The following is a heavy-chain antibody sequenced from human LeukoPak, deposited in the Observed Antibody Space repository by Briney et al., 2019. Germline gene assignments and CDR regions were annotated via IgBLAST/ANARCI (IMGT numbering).Heavy chain of an antibody. CDR2: VNHGGST. D-gene: IGHD2-2*01. J-gene: IGHJ5*02. CDR3: ARAPPYCSSTSCYPNRWFDP. V-gene: IGHV4-34*01. Sequence: SETLSLTCAVYGGSFSTYYWSWIRQPPGKGLEWIGEVNHGGSTNYNPSLKSRVTISVDTSTNQFSLKLNSVTAADTAVYYCARAPPYCSSTSCYPNRWFDPWGQGTLVTVSS. CDR1: GGSFSTYY.